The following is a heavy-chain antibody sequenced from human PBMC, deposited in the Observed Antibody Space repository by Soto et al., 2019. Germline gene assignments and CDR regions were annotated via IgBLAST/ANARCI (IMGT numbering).Heavy chain of an antibody. Sequence: QLQLQESGPGLVKPSETLSLTCTVSGGSISSSSYYWGWIRQPPGKGLEWIGGIYYSGSTYYNPSLKSRVTISVDTSKNQFSLKLSSVTAADTAVYYCARQRPTIFGVVITPFDYWGQGTLVTVSS. V-gene: IGHV4-39*01. D-gene: IGHD3-3*01. CDR1: GGSISSSSYY. CDR2: IYYSGST. CDR3: ARQRPTIFGVVITPFDY. J-gene: IGHJ4*02.